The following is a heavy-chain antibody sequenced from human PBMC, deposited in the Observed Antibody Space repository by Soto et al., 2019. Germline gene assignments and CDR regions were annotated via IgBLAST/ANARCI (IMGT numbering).Heavy chain of an antibody. CDR1: SAPVSSTTYT. CDR3: ARGQLLPDY. V-gene: IGHV4-39*07. Sequence: SETLSLTCTVSSAPVSSTTYTWGWIRQPPGKGLEWVASVYYGGRSYYNPSLNSRVTISVDTSKNQFSLKLSSVTAVDTAVYYCARGQLLPDYWGQGTLVTVSS. J-gene: IGHJ4*02. CDR2: VYYGGRS. D-gene: IGHD2-15*01.